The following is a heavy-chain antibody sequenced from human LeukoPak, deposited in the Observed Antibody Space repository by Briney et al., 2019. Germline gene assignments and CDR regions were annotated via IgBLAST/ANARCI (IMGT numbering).Heavy chain of an antibody. V-gene: IGHV1-18*01. CDR1: GYTFTSYG. Sequence: GASVKVSCEASGYTFTSYGISWVRQAPGQGLEWMGWISAYNGNTNYAQKLQGRVTMTTDTSTSTAYMELRSLRSDDTAVYYCARDPLGGEQQLYYYYYGMDVWGQGTTVTVSS. CDR2: ISAYNGNT. CDR3: ARDPLGGEQQLYYYYYGMDV. D-gene: IGHD6-13*01. J-gene: IGHJ6*02.